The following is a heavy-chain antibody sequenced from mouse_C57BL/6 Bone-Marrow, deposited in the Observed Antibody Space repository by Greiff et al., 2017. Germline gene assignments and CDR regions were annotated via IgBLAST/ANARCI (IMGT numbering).Heavy chain of an antibody. CDR3: AGSASYSSWFAY. D-gene: IGHD2-12*01. CDR1: GYTFTNYW. CDR2: IYPGGGYT. Sequence: QVQLQQSGAELVRPGTSVKMSCKASGYTFTNYWIGWAKQRPGHGLEWIGDIYPGGGYTNYNEKFKGKATLTADKSSSTAYMQFSSLTSEASAIYYCAGSASYSSWFAYWGQGTLVTVSA. J-gene: IGHJ3*01. V-gene: IGHV1-63*01.